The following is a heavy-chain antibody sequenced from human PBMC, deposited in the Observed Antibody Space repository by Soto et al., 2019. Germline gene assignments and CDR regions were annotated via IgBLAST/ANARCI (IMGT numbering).Heavy chain of an antibody. CDR2: IYYNGNT. V-gene: IGHV4-30-4*01. Sequence: PSETLSLTCTVSGGSFSSGDYYGTWIRQPPGKGLEWMGYIYYNGNTNYKPSLKSRITISIDTSKNQFSLNLRSVSAADTAVYYCARERRGYVNYFDYWGQGTLVTVSS. CDR1: GGSFSSGDYY. J-gene: IGHJ4*02. CDR3: ARERRGYVNYFDY. D-gene: IGHD5-12*01.